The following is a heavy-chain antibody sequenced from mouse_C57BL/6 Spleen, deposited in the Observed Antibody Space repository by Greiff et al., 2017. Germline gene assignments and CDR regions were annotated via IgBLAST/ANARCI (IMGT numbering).Heavy chain of an antibody. CDR3: AKVDLRPQAFAY. CDR2: IWGDGST. V-gene: IGHV2-3*01. CDR1: GFSLTSYG. D-gene: IGHD1-1*02. J-gene: IGHJ3*01. Sequence: VHLVESGPGLVAPSQSLSISCTVSGFSLTSYGVSWVRQPPGKGLEWLGVIWGDGSTNYHSAPISRLSISKDNSKSQVFLKLNNQQTDDTATYYCAKVDLRPQAFAYWGQGTLVTVSA.